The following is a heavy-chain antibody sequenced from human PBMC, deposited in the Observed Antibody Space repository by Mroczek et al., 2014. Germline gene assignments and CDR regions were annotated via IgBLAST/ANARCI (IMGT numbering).Heavy chain of an antibody. CDR2: INHSGST. V-gene: IGHV4-34*01. J-gene: IGHJ4*02. D-gene: IGHD5-18*01. Sequence: VQLQESGAGLLKPSETLSLTCAVYGGSFSGYYWSWIRQPPGKGLEWIGEINHSGSTNYNPSLKSRVTISVDTSKNQFSLKLSSVTAADTAVYYCARGGSYANTARGQVDYWGQGTLVTVSS. CDR3: ARGGSYANTARGQVDY. CDR1: GGSFSGYY.